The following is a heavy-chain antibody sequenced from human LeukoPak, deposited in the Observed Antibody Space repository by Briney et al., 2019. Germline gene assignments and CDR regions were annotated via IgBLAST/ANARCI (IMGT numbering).Heavy chain of an antibody. J-gene: IGHJ5*02. Sequence: SVKVSCKVSGNSLRDTSIHWVRQAPGQWLEWMGGIIPIFGTANYAQKFQGRVTITTDESTSTAYKELSSLRSEDTAVYYCARVGNYYGSGSPQSWFDPWGQGTLVTVSS. CDR3: ARVGNYYGSGSPQSWFDP. V-gene: IGHV1-69*05. CDR2: IIPIFGTA. CDR1: GNSLRDTS. D-gene: IGHD3-10*01.